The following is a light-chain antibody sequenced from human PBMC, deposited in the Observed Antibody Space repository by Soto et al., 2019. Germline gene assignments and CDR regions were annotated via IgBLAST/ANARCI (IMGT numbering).Light chain of an antibody. CDR2: DAS. CDR3: KQRSNWPRTWT. V-gene: IGKV3-11*01. CDR1: QSVSSY. Sequence: EIVLTQSPATLSLSPGERATLSCRASQSVSSYLAWYQQKPGQAPRLLIYDASNRATGIPARFSGSGSGTDFTLTISSLEPEDFAVYYCKQRSNWPRTWTFGQGTKVEIK. J-gene: IGKJ1*01.